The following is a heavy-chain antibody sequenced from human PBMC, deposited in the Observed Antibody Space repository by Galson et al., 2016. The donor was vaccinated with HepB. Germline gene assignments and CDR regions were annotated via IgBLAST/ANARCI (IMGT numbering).Heavy chain of an antibody. V-gene: IGHV1-18*01. CDR1: GYPFTEYG. J-gene: IGHJ6*02. D-gene: IGHD3-22*01. CDR2: ISAYKCNT. CDR3: ARRGYYYVGMDV. Sequence: SVKVSCKASGYPFTEYGISWVRQAPGQGLEWLGWISAYKCNTDHPHKLQGRLTLTTDTPTTTVYLDLTSLRSDDTAVYYCARRGYYYVGMDVWGQGTTVTVSS.